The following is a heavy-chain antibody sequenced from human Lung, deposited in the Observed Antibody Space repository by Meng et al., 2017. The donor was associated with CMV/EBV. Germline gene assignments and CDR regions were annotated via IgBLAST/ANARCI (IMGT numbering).Heavy chain of an antibody. V-gene: IGHV3-21*01. D-gene: IGHD6-13*01. Sequence: GESLKISCAASGFTFSSYSMNWVRQAPGKGLEWASSISSSSSYIYYADSVKGRFTISRDNAKNSLYLQMNSLRAEDTAVYYCARGSSSSWYEGSYYFDYWGQGXLVTVSS. J-gene: IGHJ4*02. CDR1: GFTFSSYS. CDR2: ISSSSSYI. CDR3: ARGSSSSWYEGSYYFDY.